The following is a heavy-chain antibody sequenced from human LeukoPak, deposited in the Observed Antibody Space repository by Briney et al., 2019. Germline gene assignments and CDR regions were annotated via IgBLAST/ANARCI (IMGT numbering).Heavy chain of an antibody. CDR3: ASYYYDSSGYYFPGAFDI. D-gene: IGHD3-22*01. Sequence: ASVKVSCKASGGTFSSYAISWVRQAPGQGLEWMGRIIPIFGIVNYAQKFQGRVTITADKSTSTAYMELSSLRSEDTAVYYCASYYYDSSGYYFPGAFDIWGQGTMVTVSS. V-gene: IGHV1-69*04. CDR1: GGTFSSYA. J-gene: IGHJ3*02. CDR2: IIPIFGIV.